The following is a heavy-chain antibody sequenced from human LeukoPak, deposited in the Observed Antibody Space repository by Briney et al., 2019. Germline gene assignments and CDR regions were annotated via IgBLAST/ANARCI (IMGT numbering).Heavy chain of an antibody. CDR2: IYTSGST. J-gene: IGHJ3*02. CDR1: GGSISSGSYY. D-gene: IGHD2-2*01. CDR3: ARAENIVVVPAARQDAFDI. V-gene: IGHV4-61*02. Sequence: PSQTLSLTCTVSGGSISSGSYYWRWIRQPAGKGLEWIGRIYTSGSTNYNPSLKSRVTISVDTSKNQFSLKLSSVTAADTAVYYCARAENIVVVPAARQDAFDIWGQGTMVTVSS.